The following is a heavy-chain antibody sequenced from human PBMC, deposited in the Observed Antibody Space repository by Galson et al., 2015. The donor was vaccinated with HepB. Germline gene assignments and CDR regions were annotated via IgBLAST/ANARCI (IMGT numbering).Heavy chain of an antibody. Sequence: SLRLSFAASGFTFSRYSMNWVRQAPGKGLEWVAYISSSSSTINYADSVKGRFTISRDNAKNSLYLQMNSLRDEDTAVYYCARERYSSGWYFYYGMDVWGQGTTVTVSS. J-gene: IGHJ6*02. CDR2: ISSSSSTI. V-gene: IGHV3-48*02. CDR3: ARERYSSGWYFYYGMDV. CDR1: GFTFSRYS. D-gene: IGHD6-19*01.